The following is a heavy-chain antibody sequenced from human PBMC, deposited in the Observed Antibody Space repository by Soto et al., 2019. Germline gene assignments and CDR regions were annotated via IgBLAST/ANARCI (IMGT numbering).Heavy chain of an antibody. D-gene: IGHD3-10*01. V-gene: IGHV3-48*01. J-gene: IGHJ6*02. Sequence: EVQLVESGGGLVQPGGSLRVSCAASGFTFSDYGMNWVRQAPGKGLEWVSYISSSSSTIYYADSVKGRFTISRDNGKNSLYLQMNSLRAEDTAVYYCARGPGEFMDVWGQGTTVTVSS. CDR3: ARGPGEFMDV. CDR2: ISSSSSTI. CDR1: GFTFSDYG.